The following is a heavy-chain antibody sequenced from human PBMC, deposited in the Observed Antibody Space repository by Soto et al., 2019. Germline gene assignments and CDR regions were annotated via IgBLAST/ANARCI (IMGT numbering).Heavy chain of an antibody. CDR3: AGDPDSHYNDSHASSYP. Sequence: GASMKVSCKASGGTFSTYTITWVRQAPGQGLEWMGRIIPIIGIINYAQKFQGRVTITADKFTGTAYMELTRLRSDDTAVYYCAGDPDSHYNDSHASSYPWGQGTLVTVSS. J-gene: IGHJ5*02. CDR1: GGTFSTYT. D-gene: IGHD3-22*01. V-gene: IGHV1-69*04. CDR2: IIPIIGII.